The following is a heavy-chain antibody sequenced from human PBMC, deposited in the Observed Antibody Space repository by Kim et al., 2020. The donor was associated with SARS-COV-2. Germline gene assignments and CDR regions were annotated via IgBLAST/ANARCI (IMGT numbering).Heavy chain of an antibody. J-gene: IGHJ4*01. CDR2: IRSKPNNYAT. D-gene: IGHD4-17*01. Sequence: GSLRLSCAASGFTFSASAMHWVRQASGKGLEWVGRIRSKPNNYATSYAASLTGRFTISRDDSTNTVYLQMDSLKTDDTAVYFCSRHSGKHGDRGFDNWG. V-gene: IGHV3-73*01. CDR3: SRHSGKHGDRGFDN. CDR1: GFTFSASA.